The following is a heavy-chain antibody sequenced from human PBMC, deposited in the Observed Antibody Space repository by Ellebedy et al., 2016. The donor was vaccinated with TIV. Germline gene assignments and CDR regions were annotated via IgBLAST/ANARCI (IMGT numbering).Heavy chain of an antibody. CDR2: IIPIFGTA. D-gene: IGHD3-16*01. CDR3: ARAYTGPPAHYYYGMDV. Sequence: ASMKVSCKASGGTFSSYAISWVRQAPGQGLEWMGGIIPIFGTANYAQKFQGRVTITADESTSTAYMELSSLRSEDTAVYYCARAYTGPPAHYYYGMDVWGQGTTVTVSS. CDR1: GGTFSSYA. V-gene: IGHV1-69*13. J-gene: IGHJ6*02.